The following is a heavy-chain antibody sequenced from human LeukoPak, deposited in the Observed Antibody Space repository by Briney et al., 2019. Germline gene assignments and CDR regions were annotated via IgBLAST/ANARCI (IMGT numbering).Heavy chain of an antibody. CDR1: GGSISSYY. D-gene: IGHD3-22*01. J-gene: IGHJ3*02. Sequence: SETLSLTCTVSGGSISSYYWSWIRQPPGKGLEWIGYIYYSGSTNYNPSLKSRVTISVDTSKNQFSLKLSSVTAADTAVCYCARLDHYYDSSGYWDYAFDIWGQGTMVTVSS. CDR2: IYYSGST. CDR3: ARLDHYYDSSGYWDYAFDI. V-gene: IGHV4-59*08.